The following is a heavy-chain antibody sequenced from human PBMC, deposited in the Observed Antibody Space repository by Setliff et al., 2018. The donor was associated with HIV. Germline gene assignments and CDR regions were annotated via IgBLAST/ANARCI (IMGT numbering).Heavy chain of an antibody. J-gene: IGHJ4*02. CDR2: VSGRGDSI. Sequence: GGSLRLSCAGSGFTFSSYSLNWVRQAPGKGLEWVSYVSGRGDSIYYAASVKGRFTISRDNAKNSLYLQMNSLIAEDTAVYYCAREGTTIFGVVIMGGFDYWGQGTLVTVSS. CDR3: AREGTTIFGVVIMGGFDY. V-gene: IGHV3-48*01. D-gene: IGHD3-3*01. CDR1: GFTFSSYS.